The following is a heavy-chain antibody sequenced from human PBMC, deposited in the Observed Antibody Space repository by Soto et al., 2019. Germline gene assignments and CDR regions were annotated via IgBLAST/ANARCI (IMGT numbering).Heavy chain of an antibody. CDR3: ARSHSSGYYYGRPLDY. D-gene: IGHD3-22*01. CDR1: GGSISSGGYY. Sequence: QVQLQESGPGLVKPSQTLSLTCTVSGGSISSGGYYWSWIRQHPGTGLEWIGYIYYSGSTYYNPSLKSRVTIAVDTSKNQFSLKLSSVTAADTAVYYCARSHSSGYYYGRPLDYWGQGTLVTVSS. V-gene: IGHV4-31*03. CDR2: IYYSGST. J-gene: IGHJ4*02.